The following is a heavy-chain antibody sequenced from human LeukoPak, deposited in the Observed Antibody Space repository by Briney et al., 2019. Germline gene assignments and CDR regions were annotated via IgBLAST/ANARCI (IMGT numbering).Heavy chain of an antibody. Sequence: SETLSLTCTVSGGTISRNSWSWIRQPPGKGLEWIAYIDYSGSTHYTPSLKSRLTISLDASQNPFSLKLCSVTAPGTALYYCARDRRRELLHALDVWGPGTMVTVSS. V-gene: IGHV4-59*01. CDR2: IDYSGST. CDR1: GGTISRNS. J-gene: IGHJ3*01. D-gene: IGHD1-26*01. CDR3: ARDRRRELLHALDV.